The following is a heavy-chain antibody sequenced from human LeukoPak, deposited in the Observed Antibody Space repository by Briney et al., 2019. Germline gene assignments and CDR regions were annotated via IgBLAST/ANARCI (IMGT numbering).Heavy chain of an antibody. Sequence: GGSLRLSCAASGFTLSSYWLSWVRQAPGKGLERGANINQDGSEKYYVDSVKGRFTLSSDNAKKPLYLQMKSLRAEDTAVYYCARRYDFVDYWGQGTLVTVSS. CDR3: ARRYDFVDY. J-gene: IGHJ4*02. D-gene: IGHD2/OR15-2a*01. CDR1: GFTLSSYW. V-gene: IGHV3-7*01. CDR2: INQDGSEK.